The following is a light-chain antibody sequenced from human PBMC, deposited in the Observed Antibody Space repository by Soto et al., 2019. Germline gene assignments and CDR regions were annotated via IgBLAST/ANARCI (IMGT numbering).Light chain of an antibody. J-gene: IGKJ4*01. CDR1: QSISNY. Sequence: DIQMTQSPSSLSASVGDRVTITCRASQSISNYLTWLQQKPGKAPDLLIYDTSSLQSGVPVRFSGSGSGTDFTLTISSLQPEDVATYYCQQTYSRVLSFGWGTKVEIK. V-gene: IGKV1-39*01. CDR3: QQTYSRVLS. CDR2: DTS.